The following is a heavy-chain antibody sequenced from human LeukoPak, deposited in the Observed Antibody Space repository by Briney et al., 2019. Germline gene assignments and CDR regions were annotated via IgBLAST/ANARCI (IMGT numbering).Heavy chain of an antibody. CDR1: GDSISNYY. V-gene: IGHV4-59*01. Sequence: SETLSLTCTVSGDSISNYYWSWIRQPPGKGLEWIGYIYYSGSTNYNPSLKSRVTISVDTSKNQFSLKLSSVTAADTAVYYCAREVVAAPGTVDYWGQGTLVTVSS. D-gene: IGHD6-13*01. CDR2: IYYSGST. J-gene: IGHJ4*01. CDR3: AREVVAAPGTVDY.